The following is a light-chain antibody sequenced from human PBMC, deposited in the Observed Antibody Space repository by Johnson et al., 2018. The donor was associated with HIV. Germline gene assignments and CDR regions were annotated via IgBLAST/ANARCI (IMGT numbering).Light chain of an antibody. J-gene: IGLJ1*01. CDR1: TSNIGSNS. Sequence: QSVLTQPPSVSVAPGQKVTISCSGNTSNIGSNSVSWYQQLPGTAPKLLIYDNNKRPSGIPDRFSGSKSGTSATLGITGLQTGDKADYYCGTWDSSLSAGVFGTGTKVTVL. V-gene: IGLV1-51*01. CDR3: GTWDSSLSAGV. CDR2: DNN.